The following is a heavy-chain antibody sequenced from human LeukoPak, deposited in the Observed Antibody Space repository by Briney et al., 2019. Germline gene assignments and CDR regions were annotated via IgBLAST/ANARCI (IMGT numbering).Heavy chain of an antibody. CDR2: IGPDGSTT. CDR1: GFTLSSYW. J-gene: IGHJ6*02. V-gene: IGHV3-74*01. CDR3: TRVQAGRAGLMDV. Sequence: PGGSLRLSCAASGFTLSSYWMHWVRQAPGEGLVWVSRIGPDGSTTNYADSVKGRFTTSRDNAKNTLYLQMNSLRAEDTALYYCTRVQAGRAGLMDVWGRGTTVTVSS. D-gene: IGHD6-13*01.